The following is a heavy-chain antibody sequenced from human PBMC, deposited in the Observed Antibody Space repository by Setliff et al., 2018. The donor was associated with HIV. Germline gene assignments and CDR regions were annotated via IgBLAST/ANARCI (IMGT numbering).Heavy chain of an antibody. D-gene: IGHD1-7*01. CDR3: ARDRYTWNYGKNYMDV. Sequence: SETLSLTCTVSGGSISSNNYFWSWIRQPAGKGLEWIGEINHSGSTNYNPSLKSRVTISVDTSKNEFSLKLSSVTAADTAVYYCARDRYTWNYGKNYMDVWGKGTTVTVSS. CDR1: GGSISSNNYF. J-gene: IGHJ6*03. CDR2: INHSGST. V-gene: IGHV4-61*10.